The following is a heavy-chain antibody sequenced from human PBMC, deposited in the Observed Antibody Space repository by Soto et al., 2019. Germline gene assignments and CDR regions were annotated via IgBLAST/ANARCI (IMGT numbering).Heavy chain of an antibody. CDR2: IYYSGST. J-gene: IGHJ4*02. CDR3: ARASTVTYDY. D-gene: IGHD4-17*01. Sequence: PSETLSLTCTVSGGSISSSSYYWSWIRQPPGKGLEWIGYIYYSGSTNYNPSLKSRVTISVDTSKNQFSLKLSSVTAADTAVYYCARASTVTYDYWGQGTLVTVSS. CDR1: GGSISSSSYY. V-gene: IGHV4-61*01.